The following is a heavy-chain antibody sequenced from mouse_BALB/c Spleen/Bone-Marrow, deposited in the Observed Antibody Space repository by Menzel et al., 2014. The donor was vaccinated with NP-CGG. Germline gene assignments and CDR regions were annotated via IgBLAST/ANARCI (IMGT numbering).Heavy chain of an antibody. CDR3: ARRRGGAMDY. CDR1: GYTFTDYW. J-gene: IGHJ4*01. CDR2: IDTSDSYT. Sequence: QVQLQQSGAELVMPGASVKMSCKASGYTFTDYWMHWVKQRPGQGLEWIGAIDTSDSYTSYNQKFKGKATLTVDESSSTASMQLSSLTSEDSAVYYCARRRGGAMDYWGQGTSVTVSS. V-gene: IGHV1-69*01.